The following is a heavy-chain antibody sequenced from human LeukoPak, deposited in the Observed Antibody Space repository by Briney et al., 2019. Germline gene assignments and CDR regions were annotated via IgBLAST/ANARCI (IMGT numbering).Heavy chain of an antibody. CDR1: GYTFTSYD. J-gene: IGHJ5*02. V-gene: IGHV1-8*01. Sequence: ASVKVSCKASGYTFTSYDINWVRQATGQGLEWMGWMNPNSGNTGYAQKFRGRVTMTRNTSISTAYMELSSLRSEDTAVYYCARGLGYCSGGICSNWFDPWGQGTLVTVSS. CDR2: MNPNSGNT. D-gene: IGHD2-15*01. CDR3: ARGLGYCSGGICSNWFDP.